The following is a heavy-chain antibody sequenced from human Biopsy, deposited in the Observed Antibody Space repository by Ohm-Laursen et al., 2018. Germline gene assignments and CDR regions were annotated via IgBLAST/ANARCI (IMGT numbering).Heavy chain of an antibody. CDR2: ISGSGTTI. CDR1: GFTFSDYY. Sequence: SLRLSCAASGFTFSDYYMSWIRQAPGKGLEWLSYISGSGTTIFYADSVKGRFTVSRDNAKNSLYLQMNSLTAEDTAVYYCARDGAGSYHDYWGQGTLVIVSS. D-gene: IGHD3-10*01. V-gene: IGHV3-11*01. CDR3: ARDGAGSYHDY. J-gene: IGHJ4*02.